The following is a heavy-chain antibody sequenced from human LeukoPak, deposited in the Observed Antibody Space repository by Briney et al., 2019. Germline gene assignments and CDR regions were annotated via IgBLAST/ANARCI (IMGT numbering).Heavy chain of an antibody. D-gene: IGHD6-13*01. CDR1: GYTFTSYG. CDR2: ISAYNGNT. J-gene: IGHJ6*02. Sequence: GAPVKVSCKASGYTFTSYGISWVRQAPGQGLEWMGWISAYNGNTNYAQKLQGRVTMTTDTSTSTAYMELRSLRSDDTAVYYCAREGYSSSWYYWGYYYYGMDVWGQGTTVTVSS. V-gene: IGHV1-18*01. CDR3: AREGYSSSWYYWGYYYYGMDV.